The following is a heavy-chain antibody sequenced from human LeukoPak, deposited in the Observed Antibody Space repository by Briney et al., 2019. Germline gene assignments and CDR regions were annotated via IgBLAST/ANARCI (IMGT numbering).Heavy chain of an antibody. Sequence: PGRSLRLSCAASGFTFSSYGMHWVRQAPGKGLEWVAVIWYDGSNKYYADSVQGRFSISRDNSKNTLYLQMNSLRAEDTAVYYCAKGSSTTCPCYRDHWGQGTLVTVSS. V-gene: IGHV3-33*06. CDR2: IWYDGSNK. D-gene: IGHD2-2*01. CDR3: AKGSSTTCPCYRDH. J-gene: IGHJ4*02. CDR1: GFTFSSYG.